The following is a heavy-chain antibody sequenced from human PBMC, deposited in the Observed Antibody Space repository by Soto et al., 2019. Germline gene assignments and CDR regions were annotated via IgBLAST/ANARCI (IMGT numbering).Heavy chain of an antibody. CDR3: ARTPLVSSSSLFFAGIDY. CDR2: ISYDGSNK. Sequence: GGSLRLSCAASGFTFSSYAMHWVRQAPGKGLEWVAVISYDGSNKYYADSVKGRFTISRDNSKNTLYLQMNSLRAEDTAVYYCARTPLVSSSSLFFAGIDYWGQGTLVTVSS. CDR1: GFTFSSYA. J-gene: IGHJ4*02. D-gene: IGHD6-6*01. V-gene: IGHV3-30-3*01.